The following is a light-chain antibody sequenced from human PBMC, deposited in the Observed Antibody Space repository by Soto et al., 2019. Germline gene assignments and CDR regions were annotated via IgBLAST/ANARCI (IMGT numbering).Light chain of an antibody. V-gene: IGKV3-15*01. J-gene: IGKJ5*01. CDR2: GAS. Sequence: EIVMTQSPVTLSVSPGERVTLSCRASQSVSNNLAWYQQKSGQAPRLLIYGASTRVTGIPARFSGSGSGTEFTLTISSLQSEDFAIYYCPQYNNWPPVTFGQGTRLDIK. CDR1: QSVSNN. CDR3: PQYNNWPPVT.